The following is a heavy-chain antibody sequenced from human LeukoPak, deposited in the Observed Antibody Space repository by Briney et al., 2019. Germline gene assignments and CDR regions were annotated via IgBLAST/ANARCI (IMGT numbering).Heavy chain of an antibody. CDR1: GFTFSSCG. CDR3: ATETIGRHYDY. V-gene: IGHV3-21*01. CDR2: IGPTGTDR. Sequence: PGGSLRLSRAASGFTFSSCGFNWVRQAPGKGLDWVSAIGPTGTDRYYADSVRGRFTISRDNVKNSMYLQMDSLRDEDTAVYYCATETIGRHYDYWGQGTLLTVSS. D-gene: IGHD1-14*01. J-gene: IGHJ4*02.